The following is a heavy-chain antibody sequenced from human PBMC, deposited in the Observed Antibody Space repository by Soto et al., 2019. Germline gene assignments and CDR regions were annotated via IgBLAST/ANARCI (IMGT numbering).Heavy chain of an antibody. D-gene: IGHD6-13*01. CDR3: AREGVIAAAGTNWFDP. CDR1: GYTFTSYG. V-gene: IGHV1-18*01. Sequence: GESLKISCKASGYTFTSYGISWVRQAPGQGLEWMGWISAYNGNTNYAQKLQGRVTMTTDTSTSTAYMELRSLRSDDTAVYYCAREGVIAAAGTNWFDPWGQGTLVTVSS. CDR2: ISAYNGNT. J-gene: IGHJ5*02.